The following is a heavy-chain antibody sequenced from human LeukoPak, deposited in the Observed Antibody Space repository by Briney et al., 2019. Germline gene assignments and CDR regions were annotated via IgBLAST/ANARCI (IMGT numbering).Heavy chain of an antibody. CDR2: ISVYNGNT. Sequence: GASVKVSCKASGYSFSTHGISWVRQAPGQGLEWMGRISVYNGNTNYAERFQGRVTMTTDTSTSTAYMELRSLTSDDTAAYYCGRSGYRYSYDFDYYMDVWGKGTTITVSS. CDR3: GRSGYRYSYDFDYYMDV. V-gene: IGHV1-18*04. CDR1: GYSFSTHG. D-gene: IGHD5-18*01. J-gene: IGHJ6*03.